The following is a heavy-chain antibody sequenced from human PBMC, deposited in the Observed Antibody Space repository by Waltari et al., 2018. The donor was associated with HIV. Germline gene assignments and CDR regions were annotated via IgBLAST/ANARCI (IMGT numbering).Heavy chain of an antibody. CDR2: FIPIFGTP. D-gene: IGHD3-10*01. J-gene: IGHJ6*02. CDR1: GGIFSSHG. V-gene: IGHV1-69*01. Sequence: QVQLVQSAAELKKPGSSVKVSCRASGGIFSSHGTTWVGQAPGQGHEWMGGFIPIFGTPNYAQKFQGRVTITADESTGTAYMGLRRLRSEDTAVYYCARRFTWNKSYYYYGLAVWGQGTTVTVSS. CDR3: ARRFTWNKSYYYYGLAV.